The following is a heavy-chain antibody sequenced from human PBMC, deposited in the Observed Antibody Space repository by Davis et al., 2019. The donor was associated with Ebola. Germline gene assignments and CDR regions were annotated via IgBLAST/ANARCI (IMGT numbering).Heavy chain of an antibody. J-gene: IGHJ6*02. CDR1: GFTVSSNY. V-gene: IGHV3-53*01. Sequence: PGGSLRLSCAASGFTVSSNYMSWVRQAPGKGLEWVSVIYSGGSTYYADSVKGRFTISRDNSKNTLYLQMNSLRAEDTAVYYCARVLREGGGSEIYYYYGMDVWGQGTTVTVSS. CDR3: ARVLREGGGSEIYYYYGMDV. D-gene: IGHD3-16*01. CDR2: IYSGGST.